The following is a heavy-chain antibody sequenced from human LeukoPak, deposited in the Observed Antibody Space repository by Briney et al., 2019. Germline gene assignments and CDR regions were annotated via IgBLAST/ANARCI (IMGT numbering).Heavy chain of an antibody. V-gene: IGHV1-18*04. J-gene: IGHJ4*02. Sequence: ASVKVSCKASGYTFTSYGISWVRQAPGQGLEWMEWISAYNGNTNYAQKLQGRVTMTTDTSTSTAYMELRSLRSDDTAVYYCARDRRYDYVWGSYRPGWDYWGQGTLVTVSS. CDR2: ISAYNGNT. D-gene: IGHD3-16*02. CDR1: GYTFTSYG. CDR3: ARDRRYDYVWGSYRPGWDY.